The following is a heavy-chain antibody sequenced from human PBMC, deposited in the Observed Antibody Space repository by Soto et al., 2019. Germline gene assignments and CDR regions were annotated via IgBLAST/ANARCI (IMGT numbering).Heavy chain of an antibody. D-gene: IGHD5-12*01. J-gene: IGHJ4*02. CDR2: INHSGST. CDR3: ARASFVDIVEYYFDY. Sequence: SETLSLTCAVYGGSFSGYYWSWIRQPPGKGLEWIGEINHSGSTNYNPSLKSRVTISVDTSKNQFSLKLSSVTAADTAVYYCARASFVDIVEYYFDYWGQGTLVTVSS. V-gene: IGHV4-34*01. CDR1: GGSFSGYY.